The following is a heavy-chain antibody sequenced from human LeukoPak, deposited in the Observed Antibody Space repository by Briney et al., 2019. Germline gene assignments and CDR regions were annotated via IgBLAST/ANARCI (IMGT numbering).Heavy chain of an antibody. V-gene: IGHV1-69*05. J-gene: IGHJ4*02. CDR3: ARPQSTSARSILEWSKEPLSN. D-gene: IGHD3-3*01. CDR1: GGTFSSYA. Sequence: GSSVKVSCKASGGTFSSYAISWVRQAPGQGLEWMGGIIPIFGTANYAQKFQGRVTITTDESTSTAYMELSSLRSEDTAVYYCARPQSTSARSILEWSKEPLSNWGQGTQVTVSS. CDR2: IIPIFGTA.